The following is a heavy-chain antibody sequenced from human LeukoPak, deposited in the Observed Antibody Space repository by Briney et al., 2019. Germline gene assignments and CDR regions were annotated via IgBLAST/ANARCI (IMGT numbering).Heavy chain of an antibody. V-gene: IGHV4-39*07. CDR1: GGSISSSNYY. Sequence: PSETLSLTCTVSGGSISSSNYYWGWIRQPPGKGLEWIGSIYYSGSTYYSPSLKSRVTISVDTSKNQFSLKLSSVTAADTALYYCAREAWVSGDSKYRYYGIDVWGQGTTVTVSS. J-gene: IGHJ6*02. CDR3: AREAWVSGDSKYRYYGIDV. D-gene: IGHD4-17*01. CDR2: IYYSGST.